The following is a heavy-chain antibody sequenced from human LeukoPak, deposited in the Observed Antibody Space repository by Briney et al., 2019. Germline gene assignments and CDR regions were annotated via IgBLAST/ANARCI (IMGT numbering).Heavy chain of an antibody. V-gene: IGHV4-31*03. J-gene: IGHJ4*02. CDR1: GGSIRTDGYH. D-gene: IGHD5-24*01. CDR2: IHYSGRT. Sequence: PSETLSLTCTVSGGSIRTDGYHWSWIRHHPGKGLEWIGYIHYSGRTHYSPSLKSRLLLSIDTSKKQFSLRLSSVTVADTAVYYCASTRRDGRYSDYWGQGTLVTVSS. CDR3: ASTRRDGRYSDY.